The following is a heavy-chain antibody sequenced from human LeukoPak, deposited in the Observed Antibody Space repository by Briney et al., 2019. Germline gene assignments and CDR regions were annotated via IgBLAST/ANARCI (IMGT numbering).Heavy chain of an antibody. CDR2: ISGSGGST. V-gene: IGHV3-23*01. J-gene: IGHJ4*02. CDR1: GFTFSSYA. Sequence: SGGSLRLSCAASGFTFSSYAMSWVRQAPGKGLEWVSAISGSGGSTYYADSVKGRFTISRDNSKNTLYLQMNSLRAEDTAVYYCAKDPTRFLEWLSYFDYWGQGTLVTVSS. D-gene: IGHD3-3*01. CDR3: AKDPTRFLEWLSYFDY.